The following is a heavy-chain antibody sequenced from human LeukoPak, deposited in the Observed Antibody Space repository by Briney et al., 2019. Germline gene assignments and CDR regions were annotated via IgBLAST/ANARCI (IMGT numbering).Heavy chain of an antibody. J-gene: IGHJ4*02. CDR2: TYYSGST. CDR1: GGSLSSFY. V-gene: IGHV4-59*01. CDR3: ARTILEYYYDSNGRYYFDY. D-gene: IGHD3-22*01. Sequence: PSETLSLTCTVSGGSLSSFYWGWIRQPPGKGLEWIGYTYYSGSTNYNPSLESRVTISVDTSKNQFSLKLSSVTAADTAVYYCARTILEYYYDSNGRYYFDYWGQGTLVTVSS.